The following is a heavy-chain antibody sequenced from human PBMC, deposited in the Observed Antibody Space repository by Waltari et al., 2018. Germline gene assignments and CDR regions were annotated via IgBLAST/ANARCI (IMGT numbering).Heavy chain of an antibody. D-gene: IGHD3-10*01. CDR3: VRESFGNDI. J-gene: IGHJ4*02. Sequence: QLVEQGGGWLKSGESFGPPWLGSGYHSIHAWMSRVRQAPGKGLEWVGRIKREIDGGTAEYVESVKDRFTISRDDSKNTLYLQMNGLKSEDSAVYFCVRESFGNDIWGQGTLVTVSS. V-gene: IGHV3-15*01. CDR1: GYHSIHAW. CDR2: IKREIDGGTA.